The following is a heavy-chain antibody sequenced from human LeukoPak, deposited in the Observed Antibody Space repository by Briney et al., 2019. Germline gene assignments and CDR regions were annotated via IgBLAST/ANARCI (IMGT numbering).Heavy chain of an antibody. Sequence: GGSLRLSCAASGFTFSSYSMNWVRQAPGKGLEWVSSISSSSSYIYYADSVKGRFTISRDNAKNSLYLQMNSLRDEDTAVYYCARGKYCSSTSCCYDYWGQGTLVTVSS. CDR1: GFTFSSYS. CDR2: ISSSSSYI. D-gene: IGHD2-2*01. V-gene: IGHV3-21*01. CDR3: ARGKYCSSTSCCYDY. J-gene: IGHJ4*02.